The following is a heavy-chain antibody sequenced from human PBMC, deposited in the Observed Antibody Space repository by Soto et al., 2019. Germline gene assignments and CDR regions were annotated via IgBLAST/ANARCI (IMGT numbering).Heavy chain of an antibody. Sequence: VPLVESGGILVQPGGSLRLSCVASGFSFSNYAMHWVRQAPGKGLEYVSAISNNGVSTYYANSVKGRFIISRDNSKNTLYLQMGSLRAEDMAVYYCARGGPYQLLSDFDYWGQGTLVTVSS. D-gene: IGHD2-2*01. CDR1: GFSFSNYA. CDR3: ARGGPYQLLSDFDY. J-gene: IGHJ4*02. CDR2: ISNNGVST. V-gene: IGHV3-64*01.